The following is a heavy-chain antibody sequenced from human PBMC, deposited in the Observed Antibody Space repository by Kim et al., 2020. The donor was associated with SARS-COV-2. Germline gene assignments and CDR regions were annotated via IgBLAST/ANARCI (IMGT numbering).Heavy chain of an antibody. V-gene: IGHV4-59*01. CDR3: AREEVTVTGYYGMDV. J-gene: IGHJ6*02. D-gene: IGHD4-4*01. Sequence: PSLRSRVTISVDTSKNQFSLKLSSVTAADTAVYYCAREEVTVTGYYGMDVWGQGTTVTVSS.